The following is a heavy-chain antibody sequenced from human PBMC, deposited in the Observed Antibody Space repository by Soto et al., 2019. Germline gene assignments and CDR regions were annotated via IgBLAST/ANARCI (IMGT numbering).Heavy chain of an antibody. D-gene: IGHD5-18*01. J-gene: IGHJ6*03. Sequence: SGTLSLTCAVYGGSFSGYYLSWIRQPPGKGLEWVWEINHSGRTNYNASLKSRVTISLDTAKNKFSLKLSSVTAADTAVYYCARARIQLWFSYYYMDVWGKGTTVTVSS. CDR1: GGSFSGYY. CDR3: ARARIQLWFSYYYMDV. CDR2: INHSGRT. V-gene: IGHV4-34*01.